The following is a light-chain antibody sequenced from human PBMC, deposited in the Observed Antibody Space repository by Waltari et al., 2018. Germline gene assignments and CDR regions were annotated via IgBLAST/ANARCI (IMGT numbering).Light chain of an antibody. J-gene: IGLJ2*01. CDR3: AAWDDSLSGMV. V-gene: IGLV1-47*02. CDR2: TNN. CDR1: SSSIGSHY. Sequence: QSVLTPPPSAAGTPGQRVTIPRSGSSSSIGSHYVYWYQQLPGTAPKLLIYTNNQRPSGVPDRFSDSKSGTSASLVISGLRSEDEADYYCAAWDDSLSGMVFGGGTKLTVL.